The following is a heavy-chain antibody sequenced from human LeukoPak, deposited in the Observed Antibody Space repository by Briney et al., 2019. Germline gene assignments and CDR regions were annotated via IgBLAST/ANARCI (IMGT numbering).Heavy chain of an antibody. CDR1: GFTFSGNW. CDR2: IDQDGSEK. V-gene: IGHV3-7*01. CDR3: ARIKGGTSAAISY. D-gene: IGHD2-15*01. J-gene: IGHJ4*02. Sequence: GGSLRLSCAASGFTFSGNWMSWVRQAPGKGLEWVANIDQDGSEKYYVDSVKGRFTISKDNAKNSLFLQMNSLRVDDTAVYYCARIKGGTSAAISYWGQGTLVTVSS.